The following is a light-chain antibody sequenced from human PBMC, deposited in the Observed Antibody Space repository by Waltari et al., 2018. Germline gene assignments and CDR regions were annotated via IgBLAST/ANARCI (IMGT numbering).Light chain of an antibody. CDR1: QSVLFSSNNKNY. CDR2: WAS. CDR3: QQYYGHPGT. V-gene: IGKV4-1*01. Sequence: DIVMTQSPDSLAVSLGERATINCKSSQSVLFSSNNKNYLAWYQQKQVQPPKLLIYWASTRESGVPDRFSGSGSGTDFTLTISSLQAEDVAVYYCQQYYGHPGTFGQGTKVEIK. J-gene: IGKJ1*01.